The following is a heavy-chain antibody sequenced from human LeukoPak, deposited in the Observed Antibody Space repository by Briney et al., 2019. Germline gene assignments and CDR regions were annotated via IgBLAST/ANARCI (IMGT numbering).Heavy chain of an antibody. Sequence: ASVKVSCKASGYTFTSYGICWVRQAPGQGLEWMGWISAYNGNTNYAQKLQGRVTMTTDTSTSTAYMELRSLRSDDTAVYYCARDGYCSGGSCYYYYYGMDVWGQGTTVTVSS. D-gene: IGHD2-15*01. CDR3: ARDGYCSGGSCYYYYYGMDV. V-gene: IGHV1-18*01. CDR2: ISAYNGNT. CDR1: GYTFTSYG. J-gene: IGHJ6*02.